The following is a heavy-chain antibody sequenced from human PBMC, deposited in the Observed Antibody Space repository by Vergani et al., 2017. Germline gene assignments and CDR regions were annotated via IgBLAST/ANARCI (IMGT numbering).Heavy chain of an antibody. CDR1: GCTFSSDG. CDR2: IDFKGNDA. CDR3: AKQYVGTSDC. D-gene: IGHD1-26*01. J-gene: IGHJ4*02. V-gene: IGHV3-30*02. Sequence: QMQLVESGGGVIQPGGSLRLSCAASGCTFSSDGMQWVRQAPGKGLEWVALIDFKGNDAYYTDSVRGRFIISRDNSKNNLYLQMNSLRVEDTALYYCAKQYVGTSDCWGQGTLVTVSS.